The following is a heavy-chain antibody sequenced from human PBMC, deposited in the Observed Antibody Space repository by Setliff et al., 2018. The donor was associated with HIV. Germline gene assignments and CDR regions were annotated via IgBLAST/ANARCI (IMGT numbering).Heavy chain of an antibody. J-gene: IGHJ5*02. CDR3: ARYVWSNAPRDL. Sequence: GSLRLSCAASGFNLNIYGMHWVRQAPGKGLEWVAVTWPDGSDKYYVDSVKGRFSISRGVLKNSLYLQMNSLRAEDTAVYYCARYVWSNAPRDLWGQGTLVTVSS. CDR2: TWPDGSDK. CDR1: GFNLNIYG. D-gene: IGHD1-1*01. V-gene: IGHV3-33*01.